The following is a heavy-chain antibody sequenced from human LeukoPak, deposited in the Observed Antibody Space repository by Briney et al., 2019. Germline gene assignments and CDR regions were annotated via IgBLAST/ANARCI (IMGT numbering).Heavy chain of an antibody. CDR3: ARAPDFWSSFDY. Sequence: SETLSLTCTVSGGSISSYYWSWIRQPPGKGLEWIGYIYYSGSTNYNPSLKSRVTISVDTSKNQFSLKLSSVTAADTAVYYCARAPDFWSSFDYWGQGTLDTVSS. D-gene: IGHD3-3*01. CDR1: GGSISSYY. V-gene: IGHV4-59*01. CDR2: IYYSGST. J-gene: IGHJ4*02.